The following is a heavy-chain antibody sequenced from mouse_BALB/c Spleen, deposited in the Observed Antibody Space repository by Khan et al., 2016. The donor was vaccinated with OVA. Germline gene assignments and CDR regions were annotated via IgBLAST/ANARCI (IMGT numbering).Heavy chain of an antibody. J-gene: IGHJ1*01. V-gene: IGHV3-2*02. CDR2: IRSSGNT. CDR3: ARDGNGYLDV. CDR1: GFSFTSDCV. Sequence: EVQLQESGGGLVKPSESLDLTCTVSGFSFTSDCVWNWIRQFPGSQVEWMGYIRSSGNTCYNASLKSRITITRDKSKNQFFLQLNCVNTEDTATYYCARDGNGYLDVWGEGTTGTVSS. D-gene: IGHD2-3*01.